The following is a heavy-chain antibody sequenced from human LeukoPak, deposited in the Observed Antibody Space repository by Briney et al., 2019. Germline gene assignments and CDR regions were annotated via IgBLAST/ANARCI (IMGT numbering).Heavy chain of an antibody. CDR2: VDPKDGET. CDR1: GYALTELS. J-gene: IGHJ4*02. Sequence: ASVKVSCKVSGYALTELSIHWVRQAPGKGFEWMGGVDPKDGETIYAQNFQDRVTVTGDRYTDTSYMELSGLTSEDTALYYCAGDVLVSGGSYYHGFWGQGTLVTVSS. V-gene: IGHV1-24*01. CDR3: AGDVLVSGGSYYHGF. D-gene: IGHD3-10*01.